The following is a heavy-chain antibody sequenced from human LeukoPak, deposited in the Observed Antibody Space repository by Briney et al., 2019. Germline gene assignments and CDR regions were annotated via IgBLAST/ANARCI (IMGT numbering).Heavy chain of an antibody. D-gene: IGHD2-15*01. CDR2: INPTSGDT. V-gene: IGHV1-2*02. Sequence: ASVKVSCKASGYTFTGHYMHWVRQAPGQGLEWMGWINPTSGDTYSAQKFQGRVTMTRDTSISTAYMELSRLRSDDTAVYYCARERTLTSCYDYWGQGTLVTVSS. CDR1: GYTFTGHY. CDR3: ARERTLTSCYDY. J-gene: IGHJ4*02.